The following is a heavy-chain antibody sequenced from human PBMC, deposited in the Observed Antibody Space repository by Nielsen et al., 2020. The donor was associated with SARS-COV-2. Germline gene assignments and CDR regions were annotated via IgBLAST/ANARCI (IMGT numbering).Heavy chain of an antibody. CDR1: GFTFSSYW. V-gene: IGHV3-23*01. CDR2: ISGSGGST. CDR3: AKDNDGEYDY. Sequence: GESLKISCAASGFTFSSYWMHWVRQAPGKGLEWVSAISGSGGSTYYADSVKGRFTISRDNSKNTLYLQMNSLRAEDTAVYYCAKDNDGEYDYWGQGTLVTVSS. J-gene: IGHJ4*02. D-gene: IGHD5-24*01.